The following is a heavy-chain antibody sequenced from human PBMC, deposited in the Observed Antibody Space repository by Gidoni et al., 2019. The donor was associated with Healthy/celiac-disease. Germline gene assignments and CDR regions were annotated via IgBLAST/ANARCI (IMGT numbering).Heavy chain of an antibody. CDR1: GYSFTSYS. J-gene: IGHJ6*02. CDR2: IYPGDSDT. V-gene: IGHV5-51*01. Sequence: EVQLVQSGAEVKKPGESLKISCKGSGYSFTSYSIGWVRQMPGKGLEWMGIIYPGDSDTRYSPSFQGQVTISADKSISTAYLQWSSLKASDTAMYYCARGLGLGGALGVVAAKSYYGMDVWGQGTTVTVSS. CDR3: ARGLGLGGALGVVAAKSYYGMDV. D-gene: IGHD2-15*01.